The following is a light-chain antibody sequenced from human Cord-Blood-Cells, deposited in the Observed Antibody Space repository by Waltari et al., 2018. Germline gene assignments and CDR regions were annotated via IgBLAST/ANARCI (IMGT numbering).Light chain of an antibody. J-gene: IGLJ1*01. CDR3: CSYAGSSTSLV. CDR1: SSDVGSYNL. CDR2: EVS. Sequence: QSALTQPASVSGSPGQSITISCTGTSSDVGSYNLVSWYQQHPGKAPKLMISEVSKRPSGFSNRFSGSKSGNTASLTISGLQAEDEADYYCCSYAGSSTSLVFGTGTKVTVL. V-gene: IGLV2-23*02.